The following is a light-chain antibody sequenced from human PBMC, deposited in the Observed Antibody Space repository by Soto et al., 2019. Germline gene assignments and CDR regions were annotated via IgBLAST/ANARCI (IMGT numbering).Light chain of an antibody. Sequence: EIVLTQSPDTLSLSPGERATLSCRASQNIDYLAWYQHRRGQAPRLLLSGASTRAPGIPDRFSGSGSGTDFTLTISRLEPEDFEVYYCQQYGTFPLTFGGGTKVET. CDR3: QQYGTFPLT. CDR1: QNIDY. V-gene: IGKV3-20*01. J-gene: IGKJ4*01. CDR2: GAS.